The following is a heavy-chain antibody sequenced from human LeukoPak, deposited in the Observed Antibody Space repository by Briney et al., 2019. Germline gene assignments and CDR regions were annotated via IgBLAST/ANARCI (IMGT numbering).Heavy chain of an antibody. CDR2: IYYSGST. V-gene: IGHV4-39*01. CDR1: GGSIGGSSYY. Sequence: TSETLSLTCTVSGGSIGGSSYYWVWIRQPPGKGLEWIGTIYYSGSTYYNPSLKSRVTISADTSKNQLSLKVRSVTAADTAVYYCARSSGVVIHNWFDPWGQGTLVTVSS. CDR3: ARSSGVVIHNWFDP. D-gene: IGHD3-3*01. J-gene: IGHJ5*02.